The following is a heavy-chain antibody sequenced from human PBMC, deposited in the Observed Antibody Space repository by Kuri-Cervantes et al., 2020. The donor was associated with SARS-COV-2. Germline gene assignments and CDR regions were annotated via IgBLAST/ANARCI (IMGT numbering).Heavy chain of an antibody. Sequence: GGSLRLSCTASGFTFGDYAMSWFRQAPGEGLEWVGFIRSKAYGGTTEYAASVKGRFTISRDDSKSIAYLQMNSLKTEDTAVYYCTRGVSGTPIPRVDYWGQGTLVTVSS. J-gene: IGHJ4*02. CDR1: GFTFGDYA. CDR3: TRGVSGTPIPRVDY. D-gene: IGHD2-15*01. CDR2: IRSKAYGGTT. V-gene: IGHV3-49*03.